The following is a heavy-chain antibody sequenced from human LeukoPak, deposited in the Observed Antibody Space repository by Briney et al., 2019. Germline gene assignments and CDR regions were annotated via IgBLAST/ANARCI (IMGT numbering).Heavy chain of an antibody. CDR3: ATRVGLTRYWYFDL. CDR2: INSDGSRT. J-gene: IGHJ2*01. V-gene: IGHV3-74*01. Sequence: QAGGSLRLSCEASGFSFSNYWMHWVRQAPGKGLVWVSRINSDGSRTNYADSVEGRFTVSRDNAKNTVYLQMNSLRAEDTAVYYCATRVGLTRYWYFDLWGRGTLVTVSS. CDR1: GFSFSNYW.